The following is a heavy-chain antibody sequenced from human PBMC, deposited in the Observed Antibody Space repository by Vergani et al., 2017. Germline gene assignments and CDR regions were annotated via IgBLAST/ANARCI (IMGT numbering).Heavy chain of an antibody. Sequence: QVQLVESGGGVVQPGRSLRLSCAASGFTFSSYGMHWVRQAPGKGLEWVAVIWYDGSNKYYADSVKGRFTISRDNSKNTLYLQMNSLRAEDTAVYYCARDHYGDARFDYWGQGTLVTVSS. D-gene: IGHD4-17*01. CDR2: IWYDGSNK. CDR3: ARDHYGDARFDY. V-gene: IGHV3-33*01. J-gene: IGHJ4*02. CDR1: GFTFSSYG.